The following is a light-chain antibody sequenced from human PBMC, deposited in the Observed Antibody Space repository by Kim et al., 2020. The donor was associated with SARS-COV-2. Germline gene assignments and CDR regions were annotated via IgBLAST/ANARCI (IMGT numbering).Light chain of an antibody. J-gene: IGKJ2*01. CDR1: QIVTGNY. CDR3: HQYGTSPRS. CDR2: HAS. V-gene: IGKV3-20*01. Sequence: EIVLTQSQGTLSLSPGDSATLYCRASQIVTGNYLAWYQQKPGQAPRLLIYHASNRATGIPDRFSGSGSGTDFTLSINRLEPEDFAAYICHQYGTSPRSFGQGTKLEI.